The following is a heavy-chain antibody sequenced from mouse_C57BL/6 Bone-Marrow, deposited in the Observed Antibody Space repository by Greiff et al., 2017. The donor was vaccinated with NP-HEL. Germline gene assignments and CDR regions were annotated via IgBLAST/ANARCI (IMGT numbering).Heavy chain of an antibody. D-gene: IGHD2-2*01. CDR3: EGLPYYFDY. J-gene: IGHJ2*01. CDR2: IYPSSGNT. CDR1: GYTFTSYG. Sequence: VQLQQSGAELARPGASVKLSCKASGYTFTSYGISWVKQRTGQGLEWIGEIYPSSGNTYYNEKFKGKATLTADKSSSTAYMELRSLTSEDAAVYFCEGLPYYFDYWGQGTTLTVSS. V-gene: IGHV1-81*01.